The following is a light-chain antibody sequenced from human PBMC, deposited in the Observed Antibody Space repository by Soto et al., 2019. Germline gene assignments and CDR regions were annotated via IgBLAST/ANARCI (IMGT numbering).Light chain of an antibody. J-gene: IGKJ1*01. CDR1: QSVSNNY. V-gene: IGKV3-20*01. CDR3: QQYDSFSVT. Sequence: EIVLTQSPGTLSLSPGERATLSWRASQSVSNNYLAWYQQKPGQAPRLLIYGASNRATGIPDRFSGSGSGTEFTLTISSLQPEDFETYYCQQYDSFSVTFGQGTKVDI. CDR2: GAS.